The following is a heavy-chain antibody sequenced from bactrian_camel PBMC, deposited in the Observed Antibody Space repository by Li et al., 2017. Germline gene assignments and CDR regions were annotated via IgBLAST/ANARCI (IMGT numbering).Heavy chain of an antibody. J-gene: IGHJ4*01. V-gene: IGHV3S1*01. D-gene: IGHD3*01. Sequence: VQPGESLRLSCAASGFTFSSYSMYWVRQAPGKGLEWVSTITTRGGTTLYADSVKGRFTISHDNAKNTLYRQMNSLKPEDTAIYYCAAAKGLPDLLRGGYLSARSYNYRGRGTQVTVS. CDR3: AAAKGLPDLLRGGYLSARSYNY. CDR2: ITTRGGTT. CDR1: GFTFSSYS.